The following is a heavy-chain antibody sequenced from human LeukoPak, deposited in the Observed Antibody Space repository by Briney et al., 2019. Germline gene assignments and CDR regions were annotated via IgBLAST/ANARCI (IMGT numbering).Heavy chain of an antibody. V-gene: IGHV1-2*02. CDR1: GYTFTGNY. CDR3: AKGGFGRPFDY. J-gene: IGHJ4*02. Sequence: ASVKVSCKASGYTFTGNYIHWVRQAPGQGLEWMGWIDPNSGGTNYAQKFQGRVTMTRDTSISTAYMELSSLRSDDTAVYYCAKGGFGRPFDYWGQGTLVTVSS. CDR2: IDPNSGGT. D-gene: IGHD3-10*01.